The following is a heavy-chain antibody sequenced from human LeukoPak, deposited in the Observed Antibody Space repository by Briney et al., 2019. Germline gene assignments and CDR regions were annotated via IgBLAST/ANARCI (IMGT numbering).Heavy chain of an antibody. CDR2: IRSDGSIK. CDR3: AKDEVTSTSHQQLAWYFDY. V-gene: IGHV3-30*02. J-gene: IGHJ4*02. Sequence: SGGSLRLSCAASGFTFINYGMHWVRQAPGKGLEWVAFIRSDGSIKFYEDSVKGRFTISRDNSKNTLYLQMNSVRAEDTAVYYCAKDEVTSTSHQQLAWYFDYWGQGTLVTVSS. D-gene: IGHD6-13*01. CDR1: GFTFINYG.